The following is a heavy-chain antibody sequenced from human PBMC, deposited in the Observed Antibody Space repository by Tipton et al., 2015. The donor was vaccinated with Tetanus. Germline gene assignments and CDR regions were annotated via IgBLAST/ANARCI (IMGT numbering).Heavy chain of an antibody. CDR3: ARWIAVTGTDFDF. V-gene: IGHV4-39*01. Sequence: TLSLTCTVSGVSISSNSYYWGWIRQPPGKGLEWIGTVFHSGTTYYNPSLKSRVTISVDTSKNQFSLKLTSVTAADTAAYYCARWIAVTGTDFDFWGQGTLVTVSS. CDR1: GVSISSNSYY. CDR2: VFHSGTT. D-gene: IGHD6-19*01. J-gene: IGHJ4*02.